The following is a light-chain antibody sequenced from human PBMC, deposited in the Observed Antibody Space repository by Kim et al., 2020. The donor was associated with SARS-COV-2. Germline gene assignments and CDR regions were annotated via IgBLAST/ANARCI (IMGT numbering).Light chain of an antibody. CDR3: QVWDTGSDHPI. Sequence: APGKTPRITCGENSNGLQSVHWYQQKPGQAPVLVIYYDTDRPSGIPERFSGSNSGNTATLTISRVEAGDEADYYCQVWDTGSDHPIFGGGTQLTVL. V-gene: IGLV3-21*04. CDR2: YDT. CDR1: SNGLQS. J-gene: IGLJ2*01.